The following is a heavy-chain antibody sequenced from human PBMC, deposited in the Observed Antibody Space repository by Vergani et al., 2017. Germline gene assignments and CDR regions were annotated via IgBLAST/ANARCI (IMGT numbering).Heavy chain of an antibody. V-gene: IGHV3-66*02. Sequence: EVQLVESGGGLVQPGGSLRLSCAASGFTVSSNYMSWVGQAPGKGLEWVSIIYSGGSTYYADSVKGRFTISRDNSKNTLYLQMNSLRAEDTAVYYCAREITSARGMDVWGQGTTVTVSS. J-gene: IGHJ6*02. CDR2: IYSGGST. D-gene: IGHD1-1*01. CDR3: AREITSARGMDV. CDR1: GFTVSSNY.